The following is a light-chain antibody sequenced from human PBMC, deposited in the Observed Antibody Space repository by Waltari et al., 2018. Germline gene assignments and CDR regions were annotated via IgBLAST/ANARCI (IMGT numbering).Light chain of an antibody. V-gene: IGKV1-6*01. Sequence: AIQMTQSPSSLSASVGDRVTITCRASQDIRNDLGWYQQKPGKAPKFLTYAASILQSGVPSRFSVRGSGTDFTLTISSLQPEDFATYYCLQDYGYPRTFGQGTKVEVK. J-gene: IGKJ1*01. CDR3: LQDYGYPRT. CDR1: QDIRND. CDR2: AAS.